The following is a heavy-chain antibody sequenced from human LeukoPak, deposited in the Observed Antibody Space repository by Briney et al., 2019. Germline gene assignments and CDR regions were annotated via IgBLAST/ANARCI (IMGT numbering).Heavy chain of an antibody. CDR2: IKQDGSEK. J-gene: IGHJ3*01. CDR1: GFTFSSYW. V-gene: IGHV3-7*04. D-gene: IGHD3-10*01. CDR3: ARGRLDYGSLF. Sequence: HPGGSLRLSCAASGFTFSSYWMTCVRQAPGKGLEWVANIKQDGSEKDYVDSVKGRFTISRDNAKNSMYLQMNSLRAEDTAVYYCARGRLDYGSLFWGQGTLVTVSS.